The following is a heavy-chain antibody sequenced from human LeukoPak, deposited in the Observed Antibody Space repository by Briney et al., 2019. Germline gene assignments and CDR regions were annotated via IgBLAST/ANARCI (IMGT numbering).Heavy chain of an antibody. J-gene: IGHJ4*02. V-gene: IGHV3-48*03. D-gene: IGHD3-22*01. CDR3: ARALTYHYDSSGYYLFDY. CDR2: ISSSGSTI. CDR1: GFTFSSYE. Sequence: GGSLRLSCAASGFTFSSYEMNWVRQAPGKGLEWVSYISSSGSTIYYADSVKGRFTISRDNAKNSLYLQMNSLRAEDTAVYYCARALTYHYDSSGYYLFDYWGQGTLVTVSS.